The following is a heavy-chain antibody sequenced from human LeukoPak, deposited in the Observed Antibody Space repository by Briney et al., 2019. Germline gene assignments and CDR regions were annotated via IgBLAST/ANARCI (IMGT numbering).Heavy chain of an antibody. V-gene: IGHV3-23*01. CDR1: GFTFSAFS. CDR3: AKDTPSRNSGWDR. J-gene: IGHJ4*02. D-gene: IGHD6-19*01. Sequence: GSLKPFSAASGFTFSAFSITWVRQAPGQGLEWVSLITSNGGNTYYADSVEGRFTVSRDNSKNTLYLQMNSLRAEDTAIYCCAKDTPSRNSGWDRWGQGTLVTVST. CDR2: ITSNGGNT.